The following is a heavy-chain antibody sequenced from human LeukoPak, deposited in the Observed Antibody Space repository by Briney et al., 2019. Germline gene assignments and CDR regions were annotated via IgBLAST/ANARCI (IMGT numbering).Heavy chain of an antibody. Sequence: PSEALSLTCTVSGGSISSYYWSWIRQPPGKGQGWIGYIYYSGSTNYNPSLKSRVTISVDTSKNQFSLKLSSVTAADTAVYYCASYKAAPDAFDIWGQCTMVTVSS. CDR3: ASYKAAPDAFDI. D-gene: IGHD6-6*01. CDR1: GGSISSYY. CDR2: IYYSGST. J-gene: IGHJ3*02. V-gene: IGHV4-59*01.